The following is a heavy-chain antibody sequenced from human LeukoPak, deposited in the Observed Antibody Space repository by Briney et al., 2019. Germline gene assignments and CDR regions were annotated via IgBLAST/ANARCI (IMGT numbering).Heavy chain of an antibody. Sequence: GGSLRLSCAASGFPFSDHEMNWVRQAPGKGLEWVSYISSSGSDKYYPDSVKGRFTICRDNAKNSLYLQMNSLRAEDTAVYYCARRTSGAFAIWGQGTKVTVSS. CDR2: ISSSGSDK. V-gene: IGHV3-48*03. CDR1: GFPFSDHE. CDR3: ARRTSGAFAI. J-gene: IGHJ3*02.